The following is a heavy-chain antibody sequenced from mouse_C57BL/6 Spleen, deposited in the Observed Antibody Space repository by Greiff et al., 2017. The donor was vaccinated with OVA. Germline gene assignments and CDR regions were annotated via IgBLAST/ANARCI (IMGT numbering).Heavy chain of an antibody. J-gene: IGHJ4*01. Sequence: VQLQQPGAELVKPGASVKLSCKASGYTFTRSGISWVKQRTGQGLEWIGEIYPRSGNTYYNEKFKGKATLTSDKSSSTAYMELRSLTSEDSAVYFCANYYGSTYAMDYWGQGTSVTVSS. V-gene: IGHV1-81*01. D-gene: IGHD1-1*01. CDR1: GYTFTRSG. CDR3: ANYYGSTYAMDY. CDR2: IYPRSGNT.